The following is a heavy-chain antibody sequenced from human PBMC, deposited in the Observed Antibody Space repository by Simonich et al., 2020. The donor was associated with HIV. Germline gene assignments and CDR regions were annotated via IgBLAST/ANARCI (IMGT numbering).Heavy chain of an antibody. CDR2: IYHSGST. D-gene: IGHD6-13*01. CDR3: ARDEARIAAAGTQD. CDR1: GGSISSSNW. Sequence: QLHLQESGPGLVKPSGTLSLTCAVSGGSISSSNWWSWVRQPPGKGLEWIGEIYHSGSTNYNPSLKSRVTISVDKSKNQFSRKLSSVTAADTAVYYCARDEARIAAAGTQDWGQGTLVTVSS. J-gene: IGHJ4*02. V-gene: IGHV4-4*02.